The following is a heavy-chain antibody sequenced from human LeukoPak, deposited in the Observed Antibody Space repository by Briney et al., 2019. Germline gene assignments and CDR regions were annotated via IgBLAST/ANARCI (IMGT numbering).Heavy chain of an antibody. D-gene: IGHD4-17*01. V-gene: IGHV1-24*01. CDR3: ATVHGDSYYFDY. CDR2: FDPEDGET. Sequence: ASVKVSCKVSGYTLTELSIYWVRQAPGKGLEWMGGFDPEDGETIYGQKFQGRVTMTEDTSTDTAYMQLSSLRSEDTAVYYCATVHGDSYYFDYWGQGTLVTVSS. J-gene: IGHJ4*02. CDR1: GYTLTELS.